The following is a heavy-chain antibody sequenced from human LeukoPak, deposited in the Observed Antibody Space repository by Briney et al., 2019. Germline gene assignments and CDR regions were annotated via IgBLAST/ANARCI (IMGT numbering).Heavy chain of an antibody. CDR1: GGSISSYY. V-gene: IGHV4-59*01. J-gene: IGHJ4*02. Sequence: SETLSLTCTVSGGSISSYYWSWIRHPPGKGLEWIGYIYYSGSTNYNPSLKSRVTISVDTSKNQFSLKLSSVTAADTAVYYCARGSPTLGFDYWGQGTLVTVSS. D-gene: IGHD1-26*01. CDR3: ARGSPTLGFDY. CDR2: IYYSGST.